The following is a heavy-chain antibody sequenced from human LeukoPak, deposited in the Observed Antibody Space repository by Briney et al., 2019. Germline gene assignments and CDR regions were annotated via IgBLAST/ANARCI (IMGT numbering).Heavy chain of an antibody. J-gene: IGHJ4*02. CDR1: GFTFSSYG. D-gene: IGHD2-15*01. CDR3: AKDRVVVNWRGAALDY. V-gene: IGHV3-30*02. Sequence: GGSLRLSCAASGFTFSSYGMHWVRQAPGKGLEWVAFIRYDGSNKYYADSVKGRFTISRDNSENTLYLQMNSLRAEDTAVYYCAKDRVVVNWRGAALDYWGQGTLVTVSS. CDR2: IRYDGSNK.